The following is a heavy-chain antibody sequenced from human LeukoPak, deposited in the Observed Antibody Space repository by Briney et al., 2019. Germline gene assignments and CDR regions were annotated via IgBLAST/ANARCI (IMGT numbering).Heavy chain of an antibody. CDR1: AYTFTGYY. V-gene: IGHV1-2*02. CDR2: INPNSGGT. Sequence: ASVKVSCKASAYTFTGYYMHWVRQAPGQGLEWMGWINPNSGGTNYAQKFQGRVTMTRDTSISTAYMELSRLTSDDTAVYYCAKGLEYSSSSSPDYWGQGTLVTVSS. CDR3: AKGLEYSSSSSPDY. J-gene: IGHJ4*02. D-gene: IGHD6-6*01.